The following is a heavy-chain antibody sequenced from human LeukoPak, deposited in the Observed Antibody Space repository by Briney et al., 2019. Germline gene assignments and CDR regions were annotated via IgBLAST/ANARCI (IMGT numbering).Heavy chain of an antibody. J-gene: IGHJ4*02. CDR3: ARDPGRRSPEYYFDY. CDR2: IKQDGSEK. Sequence: GGSLRLSCAASGFTFSSYWMSWVRQAPGKGLDWVANIKQDGSEKYYVDSVKGRFTISRDNAKNSLYLQMNSLRAEDTAVYYCARDPGRRSPEYYFDYWGQGTLVTVSS. V-gene: IGHV3-7*01. D-gene: IGHD1-14*01. CDR1: GFTFSSYW.